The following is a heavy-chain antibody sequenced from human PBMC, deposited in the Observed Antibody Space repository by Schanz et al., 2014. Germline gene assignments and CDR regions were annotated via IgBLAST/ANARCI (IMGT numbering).Heavy chain of an antibody. CDR1: GGTFSSYT. D-gene: IGHD3-10*01. V-gene: IGHV1-69*08. CDR3: AKDGIMVQGVIWERYFDS. J-gene: IGHJ4*02. CDR2: IIPVLAIA. Sequence: QVQLVQSGAEVKKPGSSVKVSCTASGGTFSSYTISWIRQAPGQGLEWMGRIIPVLAIADYAQKFQGRVTITADKSTSTASMELSSLRSEDTAVYYCAKDGIMVQGVIWERYFDSWGQGTLVTVSS.